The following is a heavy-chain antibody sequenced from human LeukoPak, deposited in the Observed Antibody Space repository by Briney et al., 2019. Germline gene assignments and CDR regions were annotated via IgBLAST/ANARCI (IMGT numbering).Heavy chain of an antibody. D-gene: IGHD2-15*01. V-gene: IGHV3-7*03. CDR3: ARDHGRYCSGGSCYFGGFFEY. CDR2: IKQDGSEK. CDR1: GYTFSNYW. J-gene: IGHJ4*02. Sequence: GGSLRLSCAASGYTFSNYWMSWVRQAPGKGLEWVANIKQDGSEKYYVDSVKGRFTISRDNAKNSLYLQMNSLRAEDTAVYYCARDHGRYCSGGSCYFGGFFEYWGQGTLGTVSS.